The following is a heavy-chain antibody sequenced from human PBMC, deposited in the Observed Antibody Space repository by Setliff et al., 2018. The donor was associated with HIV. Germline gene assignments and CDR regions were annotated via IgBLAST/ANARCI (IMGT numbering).Heavy chain of an antibody. Sequence: ETLSLTCAVYGVSLSGYYWSWVRQSPGRGLEWIGEINQSGNTNFNPSLKSRLIISADTSKSQFSLKLTSVTAADTALYYCAREGGQGYSGSGSFYHRNFDLWGRGTLVTVSS. CDR3: AREGGQGYSGSGSFYHRNFDL. CDR1: GVSLSGYY. D-gene: IGHD3-10*01. V-gene: IGHV4-34*01. CDR2: INQSGNT. J-gene: IGHJ2*01.